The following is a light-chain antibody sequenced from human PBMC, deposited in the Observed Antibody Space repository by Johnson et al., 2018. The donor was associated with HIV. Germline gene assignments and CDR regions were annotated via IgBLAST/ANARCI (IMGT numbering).Light chain of an antibody. CDR2: ENN. CDR3: GTWDSSLSAHYV. CDR1: SSNIGNNY. V-gene: IGLV1-51*02. Sequence: QSVLTQPPSVSAAPGQKVTISCSGSSSNIGNNYVSWYQQLPGTAPKLLIYENNKRPSGIPDRFSGSKSGTSATLGITGIQTGDEADYYCGTWDSSLSAHYVFGTGTKITVL. J-gene: IGLJ1*01.